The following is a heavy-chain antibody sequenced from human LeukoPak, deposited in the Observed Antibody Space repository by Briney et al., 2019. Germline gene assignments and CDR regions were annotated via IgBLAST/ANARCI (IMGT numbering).Heavy chain of an antibody. Sequence: ASVKVSCKAFGYTITGYYIHWVRQAPGQGLEWMGWINPNNGGTNSAQKFQGRVTMTRDTSISTAYMELSRLRSDDTAVYYCARVFSPYYYDSSGYYPTPNFDFWGQGTLVTVSS. V-gene: IGHV1-2*02. CDR1: GYTITGYY. J-gene: IGHJ4*02. CDR3: ARVFSPYYYDSSGYYPTPNFDF. D-gene: IGHD3-22*01. CDR2: INPNNGGT.